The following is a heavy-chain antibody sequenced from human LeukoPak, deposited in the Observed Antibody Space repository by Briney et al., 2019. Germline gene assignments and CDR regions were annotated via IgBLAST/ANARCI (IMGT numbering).Heavy chain of an antibody. CDR3: ARGFRVITVAGFDY. CDR1: GNSW. J-gene: IGHJ4*02. V-gene: IGHV3-74*01. CDR2: INSDGSWT. Sequence: PGGSLRLSCAASGNSWRHWVRQAPGKGLVWVSHINSDGSWTSYADSVKGRFTISKDNAKNTVYLQMNSLRAEDTAVYYCARGFRVITVAGFDYWGQGTLVTVSS. D-gene: IGHD6-19*01.